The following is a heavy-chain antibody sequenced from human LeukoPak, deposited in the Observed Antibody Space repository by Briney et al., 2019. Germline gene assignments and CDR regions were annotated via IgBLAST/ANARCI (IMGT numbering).Heavy chain of an antibody. V-gene: IGHV3-23*01. CDR2: IFPSGGEI. Sequence: GGSLRLSCAASGFTFSTFAMIWVRQPPGKGLEWVSSIFPSGGEIHYADSVRGRFTISRDNSKSTLSLQMNSLRVEDSAVYYCATDLIHYYASGAKTWGQGTLVTVSS. D-gene: IGHD3-10*01. CDR1: GFTFSTFA. J-gene: IGHJ5*02. CDR3: ATDLIHYYASGAKT.